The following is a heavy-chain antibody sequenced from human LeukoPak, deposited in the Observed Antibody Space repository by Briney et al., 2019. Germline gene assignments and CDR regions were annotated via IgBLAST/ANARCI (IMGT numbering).Heavy chain of an antibody. D-gene: IGHD3-10*01. CDR2: IYSSGST. CDR1: GFTFSSFA. CDR3: ARVLLWFGELGVDWYFDL. J-gene: IGHJ2*01. V-gene: IGHV3-66*01. Sequence: PGGSLRLSCAASGFTFSSFAMSWVRQAPGKGLEWVSVIYSSGSTYYADSVKGRFTISRDNSKNTLYLQMNSLRAEDTAVYYCARVLLWFGELGVDWYFDLWGRGTLVTVSS.